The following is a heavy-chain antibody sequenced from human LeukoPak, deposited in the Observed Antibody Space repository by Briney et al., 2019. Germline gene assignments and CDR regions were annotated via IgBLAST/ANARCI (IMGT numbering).Heavy chain of an antibody. V-gene: IGHV1-18*01. CDR3: ARANYDFWSGYSFDY. Sequence: GASVKVSCKASGYTFTSYGISWVRQAPGQGLEWMGWISAYNGNPKYAQKLQGRVTMTTDTYTSTAYMELRSLRSDDTAVYYRARANYDFWSGYSFDYWGQGTLVTVSS. J-gene: IGHJ4*02. D-gene: IGHD3-3*01. CDR2: ISAYNGNP. CDR1: GYTFTSYG.